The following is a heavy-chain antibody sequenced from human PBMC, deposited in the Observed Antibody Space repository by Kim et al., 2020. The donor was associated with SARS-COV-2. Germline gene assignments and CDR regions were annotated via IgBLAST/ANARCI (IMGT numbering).Heavy chain of an antibody. CDR2: IIPIFGTA. CDR3: AIGRVGATGVDFDY. Sequence: SVKVSCKASGGTFSSYAISWVRQAPGQGLEWMGGIIPIFGTANYAQKFQGRVTITADESTSTAYMELSSLRSEDTAVYYCAIGRVGATGVDFDYWGQGTLVTVSS. D-gene: IGHD1-26*01. CDR1: GGTFSSYA. J-gene: IGHJ4*02. V-gene: IGHV1-69*13.